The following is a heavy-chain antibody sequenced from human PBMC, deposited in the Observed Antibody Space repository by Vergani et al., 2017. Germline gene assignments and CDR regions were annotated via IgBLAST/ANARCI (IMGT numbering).Heavy chain of an antibody. CDR1: GGTFSSYA. Sequence: QVQLVQSGAEVKKPGSSVKVSCKASGGTFSSYAISWVRQAPGQGLEWMGGIIPIFGTANYAQKFQGRVTITADESTSTVYMELSSLRSEDTAVYYCARVGKGGYSGYDVGFDPWGQGTLVTVSS. V-gene: IGHV1-69*12. CDR3: ARVGKGGYSGYDVGFDP. CDR2: IIPIFGTA. J-gene: IGHJ5*02. D-gene: IGHD5-12*01.